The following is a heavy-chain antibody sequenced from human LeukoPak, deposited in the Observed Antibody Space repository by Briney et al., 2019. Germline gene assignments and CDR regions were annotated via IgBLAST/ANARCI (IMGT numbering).Heavy chain of an antibody. CDR3: ASSMYYYDSSGYLWFDP. CDR2: IIPIFGTA. Sequence: SVKVSCKASGGTFSSYTISWVRQAPGQGLEWMGGIIPIFGTANYAQKFQGRVTITADESTSTAYMELSSLRSEDTAVYYCASSMYYYDSSGYLWFDPWGQGTLVTVSS. J-gene: IGHJ5*02. V-gene: IGHV1-69*13. D-gene: IGHD3-22*01. CDR1: GGTFSSYT.